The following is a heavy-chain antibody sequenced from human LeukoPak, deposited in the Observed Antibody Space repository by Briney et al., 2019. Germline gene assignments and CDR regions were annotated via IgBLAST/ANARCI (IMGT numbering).Heavy chain of an antibody. CDR2: VYHSGYT. Sequence: SETLSLTCTVAGYSISSGYYWGWIRQPPGKGPEWIGCVYHSGYTYYNPSLKSRVAISVDTPKNQFSLSLNSVTAADTAVYYCARALWAQPFDYWGQGTLVIVSS. V-gene: IGHV4-38-2*02. CDR1: GYSISSGYY. CDR3: ARALWAQPFDY. D-gene: IGHD1-26*01. J-gene: IGHJ4*02.